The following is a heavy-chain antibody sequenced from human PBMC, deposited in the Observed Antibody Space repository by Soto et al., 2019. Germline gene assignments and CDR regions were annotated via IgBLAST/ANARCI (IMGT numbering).Heavy chain of an antibody. CDR2: IYHSGST. D-gene: IGHD1-26*01. J-gene: IGHJ4*02. Sequence: QLQLQESGSGLVKPSQTLSLTCAVSGGSISSGGYSWSWIRPPSGKGLEWIGYIYHSGSTYYNPSLKSRVTISVDRSKNQFSLKLSSVTAADTAVYYCASFRGSPVPLDYWGQGTLVTVSS. CDR3: ASFRGSPVPLDY. CDR1: GGSISSGGYS. V-gene: IGHV4-30-2*01.